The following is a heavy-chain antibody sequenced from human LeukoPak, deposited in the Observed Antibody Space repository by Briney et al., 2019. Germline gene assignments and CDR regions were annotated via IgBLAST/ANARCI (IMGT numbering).Heavy chain of an antibody. D-gene: IGHD4-17*01. CDR2: LSSSSSYI. V-gene: IGHV3-21*01. CDR1: GFTFRSYS. CDR3: ARVRATVTYSRSFDY. Sequence: GSLKLSCSTSGFTFRSYSMNWVRPAPGKGLEWVSSLSSSSSYIYYADSVKGRFTISRDNAKNSLYLQMNSLRAEDTAVYYCARVRATVTYSRSFDYWGQGTLVTVSS. J-gene: IGHJ4*02.